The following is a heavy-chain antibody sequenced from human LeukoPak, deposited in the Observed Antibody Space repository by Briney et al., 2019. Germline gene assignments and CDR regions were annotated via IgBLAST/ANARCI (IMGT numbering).Heavy chain of an antibody. V-gene: IGHV3-53*01. CDR2: IYSGGST. D-gene: IGHD3-10*01. CDR1: GFTVSSNY. Sequence: GGSLRLSCAASGFTVSSNYMSWVRQAPGKGLEWVSVIYSGGSTYYADSVKGRFTISRDNSKNTLYLQMNSLRAEDTAVYYRASMVRGVIDYWGQGTLVTVSS. J-gene: IGHJ4*02. CDR3: ASMVRGVIDY.